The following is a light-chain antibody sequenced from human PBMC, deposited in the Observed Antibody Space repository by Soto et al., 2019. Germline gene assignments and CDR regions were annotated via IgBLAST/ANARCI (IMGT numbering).Light chain of an antibody. V-gene: IGLV2-14*01. CDR3: NSFTSSSTFV. CDR2: EVS. CDR1: SSDVGGYNY. J-gene: IGLJ1*01. Sequence: HSALTQPASVSGSPGQSIAISCTGTSSDVGGYNYVSWYQQHPGKAPKLIIYEVSNRPSGVSNRFSGSKSGNTASLTISGLQAEDEADYYCNSFTSSSTFVFGTWTKLTVL.